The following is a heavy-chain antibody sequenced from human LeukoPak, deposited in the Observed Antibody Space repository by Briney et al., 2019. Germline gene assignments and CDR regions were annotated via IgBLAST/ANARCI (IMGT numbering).Heavy chain of an antibody. Sequence: KSSETLSLTCTVSGGSISSYYWSWIRQPPGKGLEWIGNVYYSGSTNYNPSLKSRVTISVDTSKNQCSLKLSSVTAADTAVYYCASSRNDILTGYNPYAFDIWGQGTMVTVSS. J-gene: IGHJ3*02. D-gene: IGHD3-9*01. V-gene: IGHV4-59*01. CDR2: VYYSGST. CDR3: ASSRNDILTGYNPYAFDI. CDR1: GGSISSYY.